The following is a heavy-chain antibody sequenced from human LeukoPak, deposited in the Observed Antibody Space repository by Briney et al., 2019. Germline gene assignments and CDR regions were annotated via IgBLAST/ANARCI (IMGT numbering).Heavy chain of an antibody. V-gene: IGHV1-3*01. D-gene: IGHD2-15*01. CDR2: INPGNGDT. Sequence: GASVKVSCKGSGYTFTNYAVHWVRQAPGQRLEWLGWINPGNGDTKYLQNFQGRATVTSDTSAATAYVELNSLTSEDTAVYYCARERWHCRVNCYSVYYYALDVWGQGTTVTVSS. CDR1: GYTFTNYA. J-gene: IGHJ6*02. CDR3: ARERWHCRVNCYSVYYYALDV.